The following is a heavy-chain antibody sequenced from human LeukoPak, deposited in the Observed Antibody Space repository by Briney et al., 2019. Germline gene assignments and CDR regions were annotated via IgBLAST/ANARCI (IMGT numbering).Heavy chain of an antibody. D-gene: IGHD2-2*01. CDR3: ARSSIVVVSILDY. CDR1: GFSFSYNA. V-gene: IGHV3-64*01. Sequence: GGSLRLSCAASGFSFSYNAMHWVRQAPGKGLEYVAAISSDGSSTYYANSVKGRFTISRDNSKNTLYLQMGSLRAEDMAVYYCARSSIVVVSILDYWGQGTLVTVSS. J-gene: IGHJ4*02. CDR2: ISSDGSST.